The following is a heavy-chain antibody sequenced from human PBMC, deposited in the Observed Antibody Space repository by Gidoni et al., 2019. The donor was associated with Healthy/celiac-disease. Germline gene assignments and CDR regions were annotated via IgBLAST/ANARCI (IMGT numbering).Heavy chain of an antibody. J-gene: IGHJ2*01. CDR3: ARGSWGSSSGLWYFDL. D-gene: IGHD6-6*01. CDR1: GFTFSRYS. V-gene: IGHV3-21*01. CDR2: ISSSSSYI. Sequence: EVQLVESGGGLVKPGGSLRLSCAASGFTFSRYSMNWVRQAPGKGLEWVSSISSSSSYIYYADSVKGRFTISRDNAKNSLYLQMNSLRAEDTAVYYCARGSWGSSSGLWYFDLWGRGTLVTVSS.